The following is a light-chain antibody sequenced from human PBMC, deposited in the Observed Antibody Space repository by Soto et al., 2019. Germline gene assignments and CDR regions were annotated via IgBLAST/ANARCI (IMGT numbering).Light chain of an antibody. CDR2: GAS. J-gene: IGKJ1*01. CDR3: QQYNNWPRT. CDR1: QSVATY. V-gene: IGKV1-39*01. Sequence: DIQMTQSPSSLSASVGDRVTITCRASQSVATYFNWYQQKPGKAPRLLIYGASSLQSGVPSRFSGSGSGTEFTLTISSLQSEDFGVYYCQQYNNWPRTFGQGTKVDIK.